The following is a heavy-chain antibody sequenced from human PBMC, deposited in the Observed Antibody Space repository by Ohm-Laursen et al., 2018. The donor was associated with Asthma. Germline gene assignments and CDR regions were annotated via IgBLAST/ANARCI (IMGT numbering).Heavy chain of an antibody. CDR3: ARGNVEGLL. V-gene: IGHV3-74*01. J-gene: IGHJ4*02. Sequence: SLRLSCSASGFTLGDYFMHWVRQGPGEGLVWISHLFPDGRSTNYADSVRGRFTFSRDDAQNTVYLQMHSLRVDDTAVYFCARGNVEGLLWGQGTLVTVSS. CDR2: LFPDGRST. CDR1: GFTLGDYF.